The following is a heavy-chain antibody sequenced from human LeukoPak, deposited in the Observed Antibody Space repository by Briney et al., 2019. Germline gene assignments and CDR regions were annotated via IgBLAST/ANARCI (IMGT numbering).Heavy chain of an antibody. D-gene: IGHD3-16*02. CDR1: GGSISGYY. CDR2: IYLSGNT. V-gene: IGHV4-4*07. CDR3: ARAMITFGGVMVFEY. Sequence: SETLSLICTVSGGSISGYYWSWIRQPAGKGLEWIGRIYLSGNTNYNPSLKSRVTMSVDTSKNQFSLKLSSVTAADTAVYYCARAMITFGGVMVFEYWGQGTLVAVSS. J-gene: IGHJ4*02.